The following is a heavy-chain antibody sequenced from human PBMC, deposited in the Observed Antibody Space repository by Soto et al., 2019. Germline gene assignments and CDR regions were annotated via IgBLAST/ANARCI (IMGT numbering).Heavy chain of an antibody. J-gene: IGHJ4*02. V-gene: IGHV3-33*01. Sequence: QVQLVESGGGVVQPGRSLRLSCAASGFTFSLFGMHWVRQAPGKGLEWVAVIWYDGSKKYYADFVKGRFTISRDNSNNMLHLEMNSLRAEDTAVYYCARVRGGSGTFPPLYWGQGTLVTVSS. CDR3: ARVRGGSGTFPPLY. CDR2: IWYDGSKK. D-gene: IGHD3-10*01. CDR1: GFTFSLFG.